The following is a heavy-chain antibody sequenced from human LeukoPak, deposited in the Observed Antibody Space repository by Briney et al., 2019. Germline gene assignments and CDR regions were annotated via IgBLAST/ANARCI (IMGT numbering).Heavy chain of an antibody. V-gene: IGHV3-23*01. J-gene: IGHJ4*02. CDR1: GFTFNTYS. CDR3: AKDSAKKYDDY. D-gene: IGHD2/OR15-2a*01. Sequence: GGSLRLSCEASGFTFNTYSMNWARQAPGKGLEWVSAITGSGAFTDYADSVKGRFTISRDNSKNTLYLQMNSLRAEDTAVYYCAKDSAKKYDDYWGQGTLVTVSS. CDR2: ITGSGAFT.